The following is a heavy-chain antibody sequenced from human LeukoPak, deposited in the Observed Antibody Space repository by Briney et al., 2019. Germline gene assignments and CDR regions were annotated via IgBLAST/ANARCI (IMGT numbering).Heavy chain of an antibody. D-gene: IGHD3-22*01. V-gene: IGHV4-34*01. CDR2: INHSGST. J-gene: IGHJ4*02. CDR3: ARGSYYDSSGYLTGQSDFDY. CDR1: GGSFSGYY. Sequence: SETLSLTCAVYGGSFSGYYWSWIRQPPGKGLEWIGEINHSGSTNYNPSLKSRVTISVDTSKNQFSLKLSSVTAADTAVYYCARGSYYDSSGYLTGQSDFDYWGQGTLVTVSS.